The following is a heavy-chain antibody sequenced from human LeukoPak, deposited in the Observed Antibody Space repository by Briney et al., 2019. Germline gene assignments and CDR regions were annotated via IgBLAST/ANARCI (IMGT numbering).Heavy chain of an antibody. CDR3: ARAGVEEVTIFGVVIKYYFDY. D-gene: IGHD3-3*01. CDR1: GFTFNNFA. J-gene: IGHJ4*02. CDR2: IGDNGGDT. V-gene: IGHV3-23*01. Sequence: GGSLRLSCAASGFTFNNFAMSWVRQAPGKRLEWVSAIGDNGGDTKYAASVKGRFTISRDNAKNSLYLQMNSLRAEDTAVYYCARAGVEEVTIFGVVIKYYFDYWGQGTLVTVSS.